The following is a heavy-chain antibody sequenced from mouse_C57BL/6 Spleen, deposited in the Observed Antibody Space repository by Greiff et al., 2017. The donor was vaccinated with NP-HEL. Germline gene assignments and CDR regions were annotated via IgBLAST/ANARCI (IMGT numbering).Heavy chain of an antibody. J-gene: IGHJ1*03. CDR2: IDPSDSYT. Sequence: QVQLQQPGAELVMPGASVKLSCKASGYTFTSYWMHWVKQRPGQGLEWIGEIDPSDSYTNYNQKFKGKSTLTADKSSSTAYMQLSSLTSDDSAVYYCARGGYFDVWGTGTTVTVSS. CDR3: ARGGYFDV. V-gene: IGHV1-69*01. CDR1: GYTFTSYW.